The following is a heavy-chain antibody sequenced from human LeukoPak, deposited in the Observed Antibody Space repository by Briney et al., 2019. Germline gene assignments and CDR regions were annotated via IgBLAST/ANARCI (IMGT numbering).Heavy chain of an antibody. V-gene: IGHV3-23*01. D-gene: IGHD3-10*01. CDR3: ARLWFGELLSSTIDY. CDR1: GFTFSSYA. CDR2: ISGSGGST. J-gene: IGHJ4*02. Sequence: GGSLRLSCAASGFTFSSYAMSWVRQAPGKGLEWVSAISGSGGSTYYADSVKGRFTISRDNSKNTLYLQMNSLRAEDTAVYYCARLWFGELLSSTIDYWGQGTLVTVSS.